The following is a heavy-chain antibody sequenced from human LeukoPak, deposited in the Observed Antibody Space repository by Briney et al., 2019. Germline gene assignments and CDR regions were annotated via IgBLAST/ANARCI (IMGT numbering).Heavy chain of an antibody. D-gene: IGHD2-2*01. Sequence: PGGSLRLSCAASGFTFSSYAMSWVRQAPGKGLEWVSAISGSGGSTYYADSVKGRFTISRDNSKNTLYLQVNSLRAEDTAVYYCAKDRVVVPAAMVGWFDPWGQGTLVTVSS. CDR1: GFTFSSYA. CDR2: ISGSGGST. CDR3: AKDRVVVPAAMVGWFDP. J-gene: IGHJ5*02. V-gene: IGHV3-23*01.